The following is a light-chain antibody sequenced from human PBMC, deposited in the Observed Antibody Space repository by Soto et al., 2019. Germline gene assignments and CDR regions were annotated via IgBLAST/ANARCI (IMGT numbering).Light chain of an antibody. J-gene: IGLJ2*01. CDR3: SSYTSSSTGPDVV. CDR1: SSGVGGYNY. Sequence: QSALTQPASVSGSPGQSITISCNGTSSGVGGYNYVSWYQQHPGKAPKLMIYDVSNRPSGVSNRFSGSKSGNTASLTISGLQAEDEADYYCSSYTSSSTGPDVVFGGGTKVTVL. V-gene: IGLV2-14*01. CDR2: DVS.